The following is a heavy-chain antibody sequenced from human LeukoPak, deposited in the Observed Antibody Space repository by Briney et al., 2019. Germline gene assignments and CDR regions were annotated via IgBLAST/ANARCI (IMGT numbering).Heavy chain of an antibody. CDR3: ARDRNPDEWELLGDAFDI. Sequence: GGSLRLSCAASGFTFSSYWMHWVRHAPGKGLVWVSRINSDGSSTSYADSVKGRSTISRDNAKNTLYLQMNSLRAEDTAVYYCARDRNPDEWELLGDAFDIWGQGTMVTVSS. CDR1: GFTFSSYW. CDR2: INSDGSST. J-gene: IGHJ3*02. D-gene: IGHD1-26*01. V-gene: IGHV3-74*01.